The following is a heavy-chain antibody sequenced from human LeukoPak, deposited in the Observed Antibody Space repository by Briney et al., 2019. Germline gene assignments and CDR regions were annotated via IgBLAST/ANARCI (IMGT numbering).Heavy chain of an antibody. CDR2: IYYSGST. V-gene: IGHV4-30-4*01. Sequence: SQTLSLTCTVSGVSISSGDYYWSWIRQPPGKGLEWIGYIYYSGSTYYNPSLKSRVTISVDTSKNQFSLKLSSVTAADTAVYYCARVIVRGYSYGYGPDYFDYWGQGTLVTVSS. CDR1: GVSISSGDYY. D-gene: IGHD5-18*01. CDR3: ARVIVRGYSYGYGPDYFDY. J-gene: IGHJ4*02.